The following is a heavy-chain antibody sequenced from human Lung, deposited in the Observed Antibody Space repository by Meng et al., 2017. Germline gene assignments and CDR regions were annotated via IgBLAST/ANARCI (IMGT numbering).Heavy chain of an antibody. CDR3: ARDKPPNDV. V-gene: IGHV3-30*01. J-gene: IGHJ2*01. CDR2: MSFDGAQI. CDR1: GFTFNTYA. Sequence: QVGLGESGGGVVQPGGSLRLSCAASGFTFNTYAVHWVRQAPGKGLEWVSLMSFDGAQIYYSDSVRGRFTISRDNSKNTLYLQMNSLRAEDTAVYYCARDKPPNDVWGRGTLVTVSS.